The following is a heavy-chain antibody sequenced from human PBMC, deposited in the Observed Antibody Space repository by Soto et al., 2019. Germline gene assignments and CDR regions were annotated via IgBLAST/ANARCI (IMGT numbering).Heavy chain of an antibody. D-gene: IGHD2-21*01. Sequence: GGSLRLSCRGSGFTFSDYGMHWVRQAPGKGLEWVAVISYDGSKKNYGDSVKGRFTISRDNSKDTLYLQMNSLRGVDTAVYHCAKDAIDCRDDICFASRLRSFATVVWG. CDR2: ISYDGSKK. J-gene: IGHJ6*02. CDR1: GFTFSDYG. V-gene: IGHV3-30*02. CDR3: AKDAIDCRDDICFASRLRSFATVV.